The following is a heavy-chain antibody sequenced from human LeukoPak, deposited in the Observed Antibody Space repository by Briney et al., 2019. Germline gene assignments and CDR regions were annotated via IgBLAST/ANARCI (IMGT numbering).Heavy chain of an antibody. CDR1: GFTFRSYW. CDR3: ASRGVVTGAFDI. V-gene: IGHV3-7*01. CDR2: IKQDGSEK. J-gene: IGHJ3*02. Sequence: GGALRLSCAASGFTFRSYWMSWVRQAPGKGLEWVANIKQDGSEKYYVDSVKGRFTISRDNAKNTLYLQMNSLRVEDTAAYYCASRGVVTGAFDIWGQGTMVTVSS. D-gene: IGHD4-23*01.